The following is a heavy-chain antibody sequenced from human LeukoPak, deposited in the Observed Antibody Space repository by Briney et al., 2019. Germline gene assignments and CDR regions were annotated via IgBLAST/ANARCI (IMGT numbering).Heavy chain of an antibody. CDR2: IKSKTDGGTT. V-gene: IGHV3-15*07. Sequence: GGSLRLSCAASGFIFGNAWMNWVRQAPGKGLEGVGHIKSKTDGGTTEYAAPVKGRFTISRDDSKNTLYLQINSLKTEDTAVYYCTKERYWRDGYNTGYYYGMDVWGQGTTVTVS. D-gene: IGHD5-24*01. J-gene: IGHJ6*02. CDR1: GFIFGNAW. CDR3: TKERYWRDGYNTGYYYGMDV.